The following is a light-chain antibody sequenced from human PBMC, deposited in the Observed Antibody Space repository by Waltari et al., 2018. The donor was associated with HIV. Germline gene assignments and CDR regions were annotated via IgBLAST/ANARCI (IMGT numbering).Light chain of an antibody. J-gene: IGLJ2*01. Sequence: SYVLTQPPSVSVAPGQTARITCGGANIGSQSVPWYQQKPGQAPVLVVYDDSDRPSGIPERFSGSNSGNTATLTISRVEAGDEADFYCQVWDSGSDHVVFGGGTKLTVL. CDR1: NIGSQS. CDR3: QVWDSGSDHVV. CDR2: DDS. V-gene: IGLV3-21*02.